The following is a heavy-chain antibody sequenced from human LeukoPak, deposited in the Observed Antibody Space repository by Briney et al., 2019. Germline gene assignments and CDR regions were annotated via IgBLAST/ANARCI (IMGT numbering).Heavy chain of an antibody. D-gene: IGHD4-23*01. V-gene: IGHV3-21*04. CDR3: AKDPYPGVTPAYYYYYMDV. CDR1: GFTFSSYS. J-gene: IGHJ6*03. Sequence: GGSLRLSCAASGFTFSSYSMNWVRQAPGKGLEWVSSISSSSSYIYYADSVKGRFTISRDNAKNSLYLQMNSLRADDTAVYYCAKDPYPGVTPAYYYYYMDVWGKGTTVTVSS. CDR2: ISSSSSYI.